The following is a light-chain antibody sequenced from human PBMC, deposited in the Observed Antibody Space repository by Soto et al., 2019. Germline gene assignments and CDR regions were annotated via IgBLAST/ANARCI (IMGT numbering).Light chain of an antibody. Sequence: QSALTQPASVSGSPGQSITISCTGTSSDVGTYNYVSWYQHHPGKAPKLIIYEVSNRPSGVSNRFSGSKSGSTASLTISGLQADDEADYHCTSYTRDTALVFGTGTKVNVL. V-gene: IGLV2-14*01. CDR1: SSDVGTYNY. J-gene: IGLJ1*01. CDR2: EVS. CDR3: TSYTRDTALV.